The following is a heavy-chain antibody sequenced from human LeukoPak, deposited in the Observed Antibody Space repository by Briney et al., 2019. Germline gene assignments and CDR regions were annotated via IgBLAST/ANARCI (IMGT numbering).Heavy chain of an antibody. CDR3: ASFYYDFWSGYPDAFDI. CDR1: GFTFSSYA. V-gene: IGHV3-23*01. J-gene: IGHJ3*02. Sequence: GGSLRLSCAASGFTFSSYAMSWVRQAPGQGLEWVSAISGSGGSTYYADSVKGRFTISRDNSKNTLYLQMNSLRAEDTAVYYCASFYYDFWSGYPDAFDIWGQGTMVTVSS. CDR2: ISGSGGST. D-gene: IGHD3-3*01.